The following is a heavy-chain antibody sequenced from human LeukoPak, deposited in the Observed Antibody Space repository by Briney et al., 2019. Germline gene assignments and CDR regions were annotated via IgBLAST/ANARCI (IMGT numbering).Heavy chain of an antibody. D-gene: IGHD3-22*01. CDR3: AKRDDSGGNLVDL. CDR1: GGSIRSGSHY. CDR2: IYYSGST. V-gene: IGHV4-39*02. Sequence: PSETLSFTCTASGGSIRSGSHYGAWIRQPPGKGLEWIGSIYYSGSTYYNPSLENRVTISIDTSKNHFSLKLSSLSAADTSVYYCAKRDDSGGNLVDLWGQGTLVTVS. J-gene: IGHJ4*02.